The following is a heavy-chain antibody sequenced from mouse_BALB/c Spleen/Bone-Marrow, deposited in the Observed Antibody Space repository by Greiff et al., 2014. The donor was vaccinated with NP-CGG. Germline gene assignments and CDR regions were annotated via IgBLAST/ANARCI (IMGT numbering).Heavy chain of an antibody. J-gene: IGHJ3*01. CDR2: IYPGNVNT. V-gene: IGHV1S56*01. CDR1: GYTFTRYY. D-gene: IGHD4-1*01. Sequence: VMLVESGPELVKPGASVKISCKASGYTFTRYYIHWVQQRPGQGLEWIGWIYPGNVNTKYNEKFKDKATLTADKSSSTAYMQLSSLTSEYSAVYFLARALTGTWFAYWGQGTLVTVSA. CDR3: ARALTGTWFAY.